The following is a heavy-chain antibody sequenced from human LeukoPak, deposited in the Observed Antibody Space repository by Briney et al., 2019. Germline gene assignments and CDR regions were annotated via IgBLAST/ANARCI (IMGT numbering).Heavy chain of an antibody. CDR1: GFTFSSYA. J-gene: IGHJ5*01. CDR2: ISYDGTGT. Sequence: GGSLRLSCAASGFTFSSYAIHWVRRAPGKGLEYVSGISYDGTGTYYANSVKGRFTISRDNSRNTLYLQMGSLRAEDMAAYYCARVGASGWFAYWGQGTLVTVSS. D-gene: IGHD6-19*01. V-gene: IGHV3-64*01. CDR3: ARVGASGWFAY.